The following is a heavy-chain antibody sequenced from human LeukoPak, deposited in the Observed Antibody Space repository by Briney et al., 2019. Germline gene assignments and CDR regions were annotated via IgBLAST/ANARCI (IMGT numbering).Heavy chain of an antibody. CDR2: ISTYNGNT. CDR3: ARDRMDTGTYFDY. V-gene: IGHV1-18*01. CDR1: GYTFTTYG. D-gene: IGHD5-18*01. Sequence: VASVKVSCKSSGYTFTTYGITWVRQAPGRGLEWMGWISTYNGNTNYAQKLQGRVTMTTDTSTSTAYMELRSLRSDDTAMYYCARDRMDTGTYFDYWGQGTLVTVSS. J-gene: IGHJ4*02.